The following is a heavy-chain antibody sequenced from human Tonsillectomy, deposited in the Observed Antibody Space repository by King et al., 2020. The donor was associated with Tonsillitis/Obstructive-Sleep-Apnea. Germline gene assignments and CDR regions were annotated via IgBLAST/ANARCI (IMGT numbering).Heavy chain of an antibody. J-gene: IGHJ1*01. CDR3: ATARRVGPTIGYFHH. D-gene: IGHD1-26*01. Sequence: QLVQSGAEVKKPGASVKVSCKASSYTFTSYGITWVRQAPGQGLKWMGWISAYNGNTNYAQKLQGRVTMTTDTSTSTTYMELRSLRSDDTAVYYCATARRVGPTIGYFHHWGQGTLVTVSS. CDR1: SYTFTSYG. V-gene: IGHV1-18*01. CDR2: ISAYNGNT.